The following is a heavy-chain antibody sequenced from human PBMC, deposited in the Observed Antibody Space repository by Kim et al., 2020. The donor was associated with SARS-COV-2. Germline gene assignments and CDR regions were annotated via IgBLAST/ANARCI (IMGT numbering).Heavy chain of an antibody. J-gene: IGHJ5*02. CDR2: IYYSGST. CDR1: GGSISSSSYY. V-gene: IGHV4-39*07. CDR3: ARAGGYDFWSGSPYNWFDP. Sequence: SETLSLTCTVSGGSISSSSYYWGWIRQPPGKGLEWIGSIYYSGSTYYNPSLKSRVTISVDTSKNQFSLKLSSVTAADTAVYYCARAGGYDFWSGSPYNWFDPWGQGTLVTVSS. D-gene: IGHD3-3*01.